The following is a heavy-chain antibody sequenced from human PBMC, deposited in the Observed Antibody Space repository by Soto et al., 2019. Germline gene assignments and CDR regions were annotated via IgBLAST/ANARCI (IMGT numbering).Heavy chain of an antibody. V-gene: IGHV3-33*01. D-gene: IGHD6-13*01. J-gene: IGHJ6*02. CDR1: GFTFSSYG. CDR2: IWYDGSNK. CDR3: ASPIAAAGTSGMDV. Sequence: QVQLVESGGGVVQPGRSLRLSCAASGFTFSSYGMHWVRQAPGKGLEWVAVIWYDGSNKYYADSVKGRFTISRDNSKNTLYLQMNGLRAEDTAVYYCASPIAAAGTSGMDVWGQGTTVTVSS.